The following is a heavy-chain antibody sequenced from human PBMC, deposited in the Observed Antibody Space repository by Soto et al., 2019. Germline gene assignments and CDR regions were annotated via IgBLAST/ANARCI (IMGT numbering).Heavy chain of an antibody. Sequence: ASVKVSCKASGYTFTGYYMHWVRQAPGQGLEWMGWINPNSGGTNYAQKFQGWVTMTRDTSISTAYMELSRLRSDDTAVYYCARGGIAVAAPLYYFDYWGQGTLVTVS. V-gene: IGHV1-2*04. CDR3: ARGGIAVAAPLYYFDY. CDR2: INPNSGGT. J-gene: IGHJ4*02. CDR1: GYTFTGYY. D-gene: IGHD6-19*01.